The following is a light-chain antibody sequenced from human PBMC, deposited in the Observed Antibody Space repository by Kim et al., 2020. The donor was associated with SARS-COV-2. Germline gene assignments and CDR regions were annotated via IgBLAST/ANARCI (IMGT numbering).Light chain of an antibody. CDR3: LQHNTYSIT. J-gene: IGKJ5*01. CDR2: GAS. V-gene: IGKV1-17*01. Sequence: DIQMTQSPSSLSASVGDRVTITCRASQDIRNDLGWYQQNPGRAPKRLIYGASSLQSGVPSRFSGSGSGTEFTLTISSLQPEDFATDFCLQHNTYSITFGQATLLEIK. CDR1: QDIRND.